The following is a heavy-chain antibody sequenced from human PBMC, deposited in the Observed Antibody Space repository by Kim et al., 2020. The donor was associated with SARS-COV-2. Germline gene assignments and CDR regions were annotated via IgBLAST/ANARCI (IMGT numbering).Heavy chain of an antibody. V-gene: IGHV5-10-1*01. CDR2: IDPSDSYT. CDR1: GYSFTSYW. J-gene: IGHJ5*02. Sequence: GESLKISCKGSGYSFTSYWISWVRQMPGKGLEWMGRIDPSDSYTNYSPSFQGHVTISADKSISTAYLQWSSLKASDTAMYYCVGHSHRSWGGGWFDPWGQGTLVTVSS. CDR3: VGHSHRSWGGGWFDP. D-gene: IGHD6-13*01.